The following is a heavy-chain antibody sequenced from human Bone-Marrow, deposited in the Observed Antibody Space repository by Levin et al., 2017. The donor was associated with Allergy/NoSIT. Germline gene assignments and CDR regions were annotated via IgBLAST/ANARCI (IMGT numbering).Heavy chain of an antibody. J-gene: IGHJ4*02. CDR2: IYYGGSK. D-gene: IGHD4-11*01. CDR1: GGSVSTSSHY. V-gene: IGHV4-39*01. Sequence: PSETLSLTCTVSGGSVSTSSHYWGWVRQPPGKGLESLGNIYYGGSKYYNPSLQNRVSISVDTSKNRFSLRLTSVTAADTAVYYCATGNYSGYHDYWGQGTLVTVSS. CDR3: ATGNYSGYHDY.